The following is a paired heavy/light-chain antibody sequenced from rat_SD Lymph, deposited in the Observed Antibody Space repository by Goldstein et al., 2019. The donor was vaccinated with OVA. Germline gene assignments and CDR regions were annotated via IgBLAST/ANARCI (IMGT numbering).Heavy chain of an antibody. CDR2: ISSGCSYI. CDR3: ARQGDGSGVMDA. D-gene: IGHD1-12*03. V-gene: IGHV5-34*01. Sequence: EVQLVESGGGLVQPGRSLKLSCVVSGFNFSYYGMYWIRQAPGKGLEWVAYISSGCSYIYYAETVKGRFTISRDNAKNTLYLQMTSLRSEDTALYYCARQGDGSGVMDAWGQGASVTVSS. CDR1: GFNFSYYG. J-gene: IGHJ4*01.
Light chain of an antibody. CDR2: YAS. Sequence: DIQMTQSPASLSASLGETVSIECLASEDIYNNLAWYQQKPGKSPQLLIYYASNLQDGVPSRFSGSGSGTQYSLKINSLESEDAATYFCLQDSEYPWTFGGGTKLELK. CDR1: EDIYNN. CDR3: LQDSEYPWT. V-gene: IGKV12S30*01. J-gene: IGKJ1*01.